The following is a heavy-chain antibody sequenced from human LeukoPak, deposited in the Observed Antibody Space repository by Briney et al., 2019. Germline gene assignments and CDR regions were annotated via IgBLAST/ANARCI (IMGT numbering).Heavy chain of an antibody. Sequence: GRSLRLSCAASGFTFSSYGMHWVRQAPGEGLEWVALIWYDGSNKYYADSVKGRFTISRDNSKNTLYLQMNSLRAEDTAVYYCARDRSGVPDYWGQGTLVTVSS. J-gene: IGHJ4*02. CDR3: ARDRSGVPDY. V-gene: IGHV3-30*19. D-gene: IGHD6-19*01. CDR2: IWYDGSNK. CDR1: GFTFSSYG.